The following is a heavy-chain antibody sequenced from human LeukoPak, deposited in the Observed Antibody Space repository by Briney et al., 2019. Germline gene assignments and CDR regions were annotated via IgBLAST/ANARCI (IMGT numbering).Heavy chain of an antibody. CDR3: ARSLAVAGTGLDY. D-gene: IGHD6-19*01. CDR1: GGSISIYY. J-gene: IGHJ4*02. V-gene: IGHV4-59*01. CDR2: IYYSGST. Sequence: SSETLSLTCTVSGGSISIYYWSWIRQPPGKGLEWIGYIYYSGSTNYNPSLKSRVTISVDTSKNQFSLKLSSVTAADTAVYYCARSLAVAGTGLDYWGQGTLVTVSS.